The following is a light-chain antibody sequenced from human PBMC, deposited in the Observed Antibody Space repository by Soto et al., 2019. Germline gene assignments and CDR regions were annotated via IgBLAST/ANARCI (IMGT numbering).Light chain of an antibody. Sequence: DIQMTQSPSSLSASVGDRVTIICQASQDITNYLHWYQQKPGKAPKLLIHDSSNLETGVPSRFSGSGSGTYFSFTISSLQPEDIATYYCQQFDTLPLTFGQGTRLEIK. J-gene: IGKJ5*01. CDR1: QDITNY. CDR3: QQFDTLPLT. V-gene: IGKV1-33*01. CDR2: DSS.